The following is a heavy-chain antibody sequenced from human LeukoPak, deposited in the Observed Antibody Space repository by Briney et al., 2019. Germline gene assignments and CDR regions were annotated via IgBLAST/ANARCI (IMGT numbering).Heavy chain of an antibody. J-gene: IGHJ4*02. CDR1: GGTFSSYT. D-gene: IGHD3-22*01. Sequence: SVKVSCKASGGTFSSYTISWVRQAPGQGLEWMGRIIPILGIANYAQKFQGRVTITADKSTSTAYMELSSLRSEDTAVYYCASALTYYYDSSGYFGGYWGQGTLVTVSP. CDR2: IIPILGIA. V-gene: IGHV1-69*02. CDR3: ASALTYYYDSSGYFGGY.